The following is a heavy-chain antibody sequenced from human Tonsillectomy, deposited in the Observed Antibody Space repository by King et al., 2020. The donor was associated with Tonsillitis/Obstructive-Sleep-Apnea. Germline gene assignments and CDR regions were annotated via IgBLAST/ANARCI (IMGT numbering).Heavy chain of an antibody. D-gene: IGHD1-26*01. V-gene: IGHV3-74*01. CDR1: GFTFSSYW. CDR2: INSDGSST. CDR3: ARVREGSHDHPGYYIDY. J-gene: IGHJ4*02. Sequence: VQLVESGGGLVQPGGSLRLSCAASGFTFSSYWMHWVRQAPGKGLVWLSRINSDGSSTTYADSVKGRFTISRDNAKNTLYLQMDSLRAEDTAVYYCARVREGSHDHPGYYIDYWGQGTLVTVSS.